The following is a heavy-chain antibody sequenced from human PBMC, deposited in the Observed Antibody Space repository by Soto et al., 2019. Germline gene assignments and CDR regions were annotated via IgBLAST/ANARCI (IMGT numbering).Heavy chain of an antibody. Sequence: EVQLVESGGGLVQPGGSLRLSCAASGFTFSSYWMHWVRQAPGKGLVWVSRINSDGSSTSYADSVKGRFTISRDNAKNTLYLQMNSLRAEDTAVYYCARGLGTQITFGGVIVYYWGQGTLVTVSS. CDR2: INSDGSST. D-gene: IGHD3-16*02. V-gene: IGHV3-74*01. CDR1: GFTFSSYW. CDR3: ARGLGTQITFGGVIVYY. J-gene: IGHJ4*02.